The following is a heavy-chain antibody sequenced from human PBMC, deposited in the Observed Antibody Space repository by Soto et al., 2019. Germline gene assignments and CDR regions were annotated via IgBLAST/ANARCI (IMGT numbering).Heavy chain of an antibody. V-gene: IGHV4-59*08. CDR1: AGSISDYY. Sequence: QVQLQESGPGLVKPSETLSLTCTVSAGSISDYYWNWIRQPPGKGLEWIGYIYSGGSTNYNPSLKSRGTISVDTSKNQFSLKLSSVTAADTAVYYCARLSGGLERRPFDYWGQGTLVTVSS. D-gene: IGHD1-1*01. CDR2: IYSGGST. J-gene: IGHJ4*02. CDR3: ARLSGGLERRPFDY.